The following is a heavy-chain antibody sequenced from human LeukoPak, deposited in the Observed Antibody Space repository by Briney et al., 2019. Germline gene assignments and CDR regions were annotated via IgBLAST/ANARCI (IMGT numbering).Heavy chain of an antibody. D-gene: IGHD2-15*01. CDR2: MNSDGSNT. CDR3: ARDICSGIGCYPRAPFDY. J-gene: IGHJ4*02. Sequence: GGSLRLSCAASGFTFSRYWMHWVRQAPGEGLVWVSRMNSDGSNTNYADSVKGRFTISRDNAKDTLYLQMNSLRADDTAVYYCARDICSGIGCYPRAPFDYWGQGTLVTVSS. CDR1: GFTFSRYW. V-gene: IGHV3-74*01.